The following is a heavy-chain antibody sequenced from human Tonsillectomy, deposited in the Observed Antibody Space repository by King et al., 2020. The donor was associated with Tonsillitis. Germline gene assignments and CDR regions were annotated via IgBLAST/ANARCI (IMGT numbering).Heavy chain of an antibody. Sequence: VQLVESGGGLVQPGGSLRLSCAASGFTFSSYAMHWVRQAPGKGLEYVSAISSNGGSTYYANSVKGRFTISRDNSKNTLYLQMGSLRAEDMAVYYCARAQYYYYGMDVWGQGTTVTVSS. CDR2: ISSNGGST. J-gene: IGHJ6*02. CDR1: GFTFSSYA. CDR3: ARAQYYYYGMDV. V-gene: IGHV3-64*01.